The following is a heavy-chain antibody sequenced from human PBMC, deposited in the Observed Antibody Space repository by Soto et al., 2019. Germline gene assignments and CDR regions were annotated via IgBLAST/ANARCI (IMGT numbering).Heavy chain of an antibody. CDR1: GGTFSSYT. V-gene: IGHV1-69*06. CDR3: ARKVASSDDAFDM. D-gene: IGHD6-6*01. Sequence: QLHLVQSGAEVKKPGSSVKVSCKASGGTFSSYTINWVRQAPGQGLEWLGGIIPMFGTLYYAQKFQGRLTIAADSSTSTAYMELSTLRSDDTAVYYCARKVASSDDAFDMWGQGTMVTVSS. CDR2: IIPMFGTL. J-gene: IGHJ3*02.